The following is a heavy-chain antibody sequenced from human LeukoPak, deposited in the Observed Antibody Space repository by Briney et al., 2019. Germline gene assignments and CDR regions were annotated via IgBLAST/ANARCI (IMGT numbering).Heavy chain of an antibody. Sequence: SETLSLTCTVSGGSLSSYYWSWIRQPPGKGLEGIGYIYYSGSTNYNPSLKSRVTISVDTSKNQFSLKLSSVTAADTAVYYCARGVRDFWSGYHYYFDYWGQGTLVTVSS. CDR1: GGSLSSYY. D-gene: IGHD3-3*01. CDR2: IYYSGST. CDR3: ARGVRDFWSGYHYYFDY. V-gene: IGHV4-59*08. J-gene: IGHJ4*02.